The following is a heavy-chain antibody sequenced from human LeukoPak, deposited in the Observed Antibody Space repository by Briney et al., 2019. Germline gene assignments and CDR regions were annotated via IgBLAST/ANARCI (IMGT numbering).Heavy chain of an antibody. J-gene: IGHJ5*02. Sequence: ASVKVSCKASGYTFTASYMHWVRQAPGQGLGWMGWINPNSGGTKYAQNFQGRVTMTRDTSISTAYMELSRLRSDDTAVYYCARGGGRSSSAFDPWGQGTLVTVSS. CDR2: INPNSGGT. CDR3: ARGGGRSSSAFDP. CDR1: GYTFTASY. D-gene: IGHD6-6*01. V-gene: IGHV1-2*02.